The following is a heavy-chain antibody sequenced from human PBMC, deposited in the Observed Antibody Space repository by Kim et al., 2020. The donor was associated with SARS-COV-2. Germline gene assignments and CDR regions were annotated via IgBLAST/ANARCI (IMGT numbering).Heavy chain of an antibody. CDR2: RI. D-gene: IGHD6-6*01. CDR3: TSDLVPEDDDY. Sequence: RISYADSVKGRFTVSRDKAKKTRYLQMDSLRIEDTAYYYCTSDLVPEDDDYWGKGTLVTVSS. J-gene: IGHJ4*02. V-gene: IGHV3-20*03.